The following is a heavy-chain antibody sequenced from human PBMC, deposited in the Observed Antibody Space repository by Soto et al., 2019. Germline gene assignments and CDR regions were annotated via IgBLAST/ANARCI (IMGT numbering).Heavy chain of an antibody. V-gene: IGHV1-69*02. D-gene: IGHD3-10*01. CDR1: GDTFNFYS. J-gene: IGHJ4*02. Sequence: QVQLVQSGADVQRPGSSVRVSCEASGDTFNFYSINWVRQAPGLGLQWMGRINPILSMSNYAPRFQGRVTMTADKPTSTAYMELSSLRSEDTAMYYCATSYGSGYRAFDSWGQGALVTVSS. CDR3: ATSYGSGYRAFDS. CDR2: INPILSMS.